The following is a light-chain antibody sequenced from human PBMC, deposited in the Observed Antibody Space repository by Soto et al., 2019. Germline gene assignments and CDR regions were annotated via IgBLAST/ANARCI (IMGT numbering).Light chain of an antibody. CDR2: DVS. CDR3: SSYTSSSTRV. Sequence: QPVLTQHASVSGSPGQSITISCTGTSRDVGGYNYVSWYQQHPGKAPKLMIYDVSNRPSGVSNRFSGSKSGNTASLTISGLQAEDEADYYCSSYTSSSTRVFGGATKLTVL. J-gene: IGLJ2*01. CDR1: SRDVGGYNY. V-gene: IGLV2-14*01.